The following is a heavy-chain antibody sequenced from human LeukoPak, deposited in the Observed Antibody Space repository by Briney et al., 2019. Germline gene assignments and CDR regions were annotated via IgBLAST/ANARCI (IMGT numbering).Heavy chain of an antibody. D-gene: IGHD3-16*02. J-gene: IGHJ4*02. V-gene: IGHV3-30*09. CDR3: ARSTFGGIIVIGDY. Sequence: PGGSLRLSCAASGFTFSSYAMHWVRQAPGKGLEWVAVISYDGSNEYYADSVKGRFVISRDNSKNTLFLQMNSLRPEDTAVYYCARSTFGGIIVIGDYWGQGTLVTVS. CDR1: GFTFSSYA. CDR2: ISYDGSNE.